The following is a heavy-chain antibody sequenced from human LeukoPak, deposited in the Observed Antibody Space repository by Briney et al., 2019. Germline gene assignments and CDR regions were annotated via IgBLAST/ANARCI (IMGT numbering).Heavy chain of an antibody. CDR3: ARDRGGYCSSTSCYYWFDP. Sequence: SVKVSCKASGGAFNTYTISWVRQAPGQGLEWMGRIIPILGIANYAQKFQGRVTITADKSTSTAYMELSSLRSEDTAVYYCARDRGGYCSSTSCYYWFDPWGQGTLVTVSS. V-gene: IGHV1-69*04. J-gene: IGHJ5*02. D-gene: IGHD2-2*01. CDR2: IIPILGIA. CDR1: GGAFNTYT.